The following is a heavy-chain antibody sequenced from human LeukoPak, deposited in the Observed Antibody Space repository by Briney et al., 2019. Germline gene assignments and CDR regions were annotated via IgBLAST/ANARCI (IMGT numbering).Heavy chain of an antibody. Sequence: GGSLRLPCAASGFTFSSYAMSWVRQAPGKGLEWVSAISGSGGSTYYADSVKGRFTISRDNSKNTLYLQMNSLRAEDTAVYYCATGLYSGGYSGFDYWGQGTLVTVSS. V-gene: IGHV3-23*01. J-gene: IGHJ4*02. CDR2: ISGSGGST. CDR1: GFTFSSYA. D-gene: IGHD1-26*01. CDR3: ATGLYSGGYSGFDY.